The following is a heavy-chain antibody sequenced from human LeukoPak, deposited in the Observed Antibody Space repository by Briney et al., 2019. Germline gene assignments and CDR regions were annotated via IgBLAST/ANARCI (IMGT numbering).Heavy chain of an antibody. CDR3: ARSAAGAEYFQH. Sequence: GGSLRLSCAASGFTFSSYGMHWVRQAPGKGLEWVAVISYDGSNKYYADSVKGRFTISRDNSKNTLYLQMNSLRAEDTAVYYCARSAAGAEYFQHWGQGTLVTVSS. V-gene: IGHV3-30*03. CDR1: GFTFSSYG. J-gene: IGHJ1*01. D-gene: IGHD6-13*01. CDR2: ISYDGSNK.